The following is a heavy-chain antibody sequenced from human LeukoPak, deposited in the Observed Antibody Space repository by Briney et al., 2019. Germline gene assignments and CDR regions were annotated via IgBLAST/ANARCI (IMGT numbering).Heavy chain of an antibody. J-gene: IGHJ5*02. D-gene: IGHD2-15*01. CDR1: GFTFSDYY. Sequence: GGSLRLSCAASGFTFSDYYMSWIRQAPGKGLEWVSYISSSGSTIYYADSVKGRFTISRDNAKNSLYLQMNSLRAEDTAVYYCARTPGWDISPDNWFDPWGQGTLVTVSS. CDR2: ISSSGSTI. CDR3: ARTPGWDISPDNWFDP. V-gene: IGHV3-11*01.